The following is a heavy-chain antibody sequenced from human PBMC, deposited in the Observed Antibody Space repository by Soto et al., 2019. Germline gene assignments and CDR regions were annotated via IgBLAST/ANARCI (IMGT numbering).Heavy chain of an antibody. Sequence: EVQLVESGGGLVQPGGSLRLSCAASGFTFSSYWMSWVRQAPGKGLEWVANIKQDGSEKYYVDSVKGRFTISRDNAKNSLYLQMNSLRAEDTGVYYCARVRLSYYGLDAFDIWGQGTMVTVSS. V-gene: IGHV3-7*01. D-gene: IGHD3-10*01. J-gene: IGHJ3*02. CDR1: GFTFSSYW. CDR2: IKQDGSEK. CDR3: ARVRLSYYGLDAFDI.